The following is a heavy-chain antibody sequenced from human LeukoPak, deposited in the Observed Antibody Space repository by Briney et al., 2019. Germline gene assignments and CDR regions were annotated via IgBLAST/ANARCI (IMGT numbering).Heavy chain of an antibody. CDR3: ARAAVAGPIDY. Sequence: SETLSLTCVVYGGSFSGYYWSWIRQPPGKGLEWIGEINHSGSTNYNPSLKSRVTISVDTSKNQFSLKLSSVTAADTAVYYCARAAVAGPIDYWGQGTLVTVSS. V-gene: IGHV4-34*01. CDR2: INHSGST. J-gene: IGHJ4*02. D-gene: IGHD6-19*01. CDR1: GGSFSGYY.